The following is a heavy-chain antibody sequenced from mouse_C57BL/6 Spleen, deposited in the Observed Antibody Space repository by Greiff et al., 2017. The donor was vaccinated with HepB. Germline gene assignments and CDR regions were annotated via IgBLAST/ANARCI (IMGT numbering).Heavy chain of an antibody. V-gene: IGHV2-2*01. CDR3: ARNRDGYDYFDY. CDR2: IWSGGST. J-gene: IGHJ2*01. Sequence: VKVVESGPGLVQPSQSLSITCTVSGFSLTSYGVHWVRQSPGKGLEWLGVIWSGGSTDYNAAFISRLSISKDNSKSQVFFKMNSLQADDTAIYYCARNRDGYDYFDYWGQGTTLTVSS. D-gene: IGHD2-2*01. CDR1: GFSLTSYG.